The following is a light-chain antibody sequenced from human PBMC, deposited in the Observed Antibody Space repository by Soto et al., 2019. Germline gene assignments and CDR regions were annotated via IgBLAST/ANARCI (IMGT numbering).Light chain of an antibody. V-gene: IGKV2D-29*01. CDR2: EVS. Sequence: EIVMTQTPLSLSVTPGQSASISCRSSQTLLHSNGKSYLYWYLQKAAQAPQLLIYEVSKRFSGVPDRVSGSGAGTYFTLKISRVEAEDVGVYYCLQSLHFPLTFGGGTKVEIK. CDR3: LQSLHFPLT. J-gene: IGKJ4*01. CDR1: QTLLHSNGKSY.